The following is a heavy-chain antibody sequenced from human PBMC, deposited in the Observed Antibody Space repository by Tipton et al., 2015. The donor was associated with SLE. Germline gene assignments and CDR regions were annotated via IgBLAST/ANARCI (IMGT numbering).Heavy chain of an antibody. CDR2: IDRDGSP. CDR3: ARGVSGYYFYSYMDV. Sequence: LRLSCAASGFSFSDYSMDWVRQFPGKGLEWIGEIDRDGSPNYKSSLQNRVTMSVDRSGNQFSLRLTSVTAADTAVYYCARGVSGYYFYSYMDVWGKGTTVTISS. D-gene: IGHD3-16*01. J-gene: IGHJ6*03. CDR1: GFSFSDYS. V-gene: IGHV4-34*01.